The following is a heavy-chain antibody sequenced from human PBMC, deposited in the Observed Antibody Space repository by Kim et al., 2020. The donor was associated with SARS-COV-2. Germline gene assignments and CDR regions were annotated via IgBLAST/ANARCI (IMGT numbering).Heavy chain of an antibody. Sequence: GGSLRLSCAASGFTFSSYAMSWVRQAPGKGLEWVSGISGTGGGTLFADSVMGRFTISRDNSKNTLSLQMNSLRAEDTAVYYCARPNYYDTSDYWGKRSFDIWGQGTTVTVSS. CDR2: ISGTGGGT. CDR1: GFTFSSYA. J-gene: IGHJ3*02. V-gene: IGHV3-23*01. CDR3: ARPNYYDTSDYWGKRSFDI. D-gene: IGHD3-22*01.